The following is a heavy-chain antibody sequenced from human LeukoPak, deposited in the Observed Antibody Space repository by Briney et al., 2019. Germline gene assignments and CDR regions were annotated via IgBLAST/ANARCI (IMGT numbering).Heavy chain of an antibody. CDR2: IYTSATT. Sequence: SEALSLTCTVSGASISNYYWSWIRQPAGKGLERLGRIYTSATTIYNPSLKSRVTMSLDTSNNQFSLKLTSVTAADTAVYYCARVYVPQDLVHAFDIWGQGTMVTVSS. CDR1: GASISNYY. J-gene: IGHJ3*02. D-gene: IGHD3-10*02. V-gene: IGHV4-4*07. CDR3: ARVYVPQDLVHAFDI.